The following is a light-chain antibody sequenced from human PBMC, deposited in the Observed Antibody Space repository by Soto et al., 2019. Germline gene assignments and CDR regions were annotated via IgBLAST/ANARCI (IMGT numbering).Light chain of an antibody. Sequence: DIVMTQSPGTLSLSPGHRPTLSCRASQSVSNRFLAWYQQKLGQAPRLLIYDASTRATGIPARFSGSGSGTEFTLTISSLQSEDFAVYYCQQYNNWPPLTFGGGTTVDIK. J-gene: IGKJ4*01. CDR2: DAS. CDR1: QSVSNRF. CDR3: QQYNNWPPLT. V-gene: IGKV3-15*01.